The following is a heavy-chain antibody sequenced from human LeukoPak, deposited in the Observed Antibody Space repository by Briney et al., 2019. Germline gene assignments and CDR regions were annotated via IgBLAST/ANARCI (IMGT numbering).Heavy chain of an antibody. CDR3: AKDGKGAPVAGTGYFDY. CDR2: INGSGGNT. J-gene: IGHJ4*02. CDR1: GFTFSSYW. Sequence: GGSLRLSCAASGFTFSSYWMSWVRQAPGKGLEWVSDINGSGGNTYYADSVKGRFTISRDNSKNTLYLQMNSLRAEDTAIYYCAKDGKGAPVAGTGYFDYWGQGTLVTVSS. D-gene: IGHD6-19*01. V-gene: IGHV3-23*01.